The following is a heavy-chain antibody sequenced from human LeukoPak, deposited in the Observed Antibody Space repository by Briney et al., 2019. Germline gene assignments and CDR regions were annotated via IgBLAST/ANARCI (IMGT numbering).Heavy chain of an antibody. V-gene: IGHV4-30-2*01. CDR3: ASGITMVRGVLSLDY. J-gene: IGHJ4*02. CDR2: IYHSGST. D-gene: IGHD3-10*01. Sequence: SETPSLTCTVSGGSISSGGYYWSWIRQPPGKGLEWIGYIYHSGSTYYNPSLKSRVTISVDRSKNQFSLKLSSVTAADTAVYYCASGITMVRGVLSLDYWGQGTLVTVSS. CDR1: GGSISSGGYY.